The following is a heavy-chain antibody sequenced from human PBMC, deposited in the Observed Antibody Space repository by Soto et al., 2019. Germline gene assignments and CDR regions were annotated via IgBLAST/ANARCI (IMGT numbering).Heavy chain of an antibody. CDR3: AAESDIAVVRCYGMDV. V-gene: IGHV3-23*01. CDR1: GFTFSSYA. CDR2: ISGSGGST. Sequence: GGSLRLSCAASGFTFSSYAMSWVRQAPGKGLEWVSAISGSGGSTYYADSVKGRFTISRDNSKNTLYLQMNSLRAEDTAVYYCAAESDIAVVRCYGMDVWGQGTTVTVAS. D-gene: IGHD6-19*01. J-gene: IGHJ6*02.